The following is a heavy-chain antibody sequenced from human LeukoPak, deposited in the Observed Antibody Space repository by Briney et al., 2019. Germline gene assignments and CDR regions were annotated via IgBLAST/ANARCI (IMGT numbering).Heavy chain of an antibody. Sequence: GGSLRLSCAASGFTFSSYGMHWVRQAPGKGLEWVAVISYDGSNKYYADSVKGRFTISRDNSKNTLYLQMNSLRAEDTAVYYCARAVEATINDYWGQGTLVTVSS. CDR3: ARAVEATINDY. CDR1: GFTFSSYG. J-gene: IGHJ4*02. CDR2: ISYDGSNK. V-gene: IGHV3-30*03. D-gene: IGHD1-26*01.